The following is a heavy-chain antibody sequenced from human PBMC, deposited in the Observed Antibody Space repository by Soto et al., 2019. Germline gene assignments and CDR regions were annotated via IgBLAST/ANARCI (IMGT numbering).Heavy chain of an antibody. J-gene: IGHJ4*02. CDR1: GYNFTIYW. Sequence: GDSLKISCKGSGYNFTIYWIVWVRQMPGKGLEWMGIIYPGDSETRYSPSFQGQVTISADKSISTAYLQRSSLRASDTAMYYCARHSAGHYGSRNYYDYWGQGSLVTVSS. D-gene: IGHD3-10*01. CDR2: IYPGDSET. V-gene: IGHV5-51*01. CDR3: ARHSAGHYGSRNYYDY.